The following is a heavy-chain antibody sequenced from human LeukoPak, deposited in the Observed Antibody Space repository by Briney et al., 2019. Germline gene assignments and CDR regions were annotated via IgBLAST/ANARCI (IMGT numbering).Heavy chain of an antibody. D-gene: IGHD3-10*01. V-gene: IGHV4-59*01. CDR1: GGSISSYY. CDR2: IYYSGST. CDR3: ARGRPKWGSGSYYFDY. Sequence: SETLSLTCTVSGGSISSYYWSWIRQPPGKGLEWIGYIYYSGSTNYNPSLKSRVTISVDTSKNQFSLKLSSVTAADTAVYYCARGRPKWGSGSYYFDYWGQGTLVTVSS. J-gene: IGHJ4*02.